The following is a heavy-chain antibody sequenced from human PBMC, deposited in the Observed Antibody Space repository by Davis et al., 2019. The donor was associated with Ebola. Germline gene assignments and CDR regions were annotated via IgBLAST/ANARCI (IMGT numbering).Heavy chain of an antibody. CDR2: TRNKANSYTT. CDR3: ARAPRPSSGSAEPAFDI. J-gene: IGHJ3*02. Sequence: PGGSLRLSCAASGFTFSDHYMDWVRQAPGKGLEWVGRTRNKANSYTTEYAASVKGRFTISRDDSKNSLYLQMNSLKTEDTAVYYCARAPRPSSGSAEPAFDIWGQGTMVTVSS. D-gene: IGHD1-26*01. CDR1: GFTFSDHY. V-gene: IGHV3-72*01.